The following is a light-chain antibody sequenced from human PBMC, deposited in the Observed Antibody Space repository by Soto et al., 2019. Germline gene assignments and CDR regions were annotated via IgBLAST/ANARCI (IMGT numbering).Light chain of an antibody. J-gene: IGKJ1*01. CDR3: QQRSYWPT. V-gene: IGKV3-11*01. CDR1: QSIYSY. CDR2: DAS. Sequence: EIVLTQSPATLSLSPGERATLSCRASQSIYSYLAWYQHKPGQAPRLLIHDASHRATGIPARFSGSGSGTDFPLTSSRLDPEYFAVYYCQQRSYWPTFGQGTKVEIK.